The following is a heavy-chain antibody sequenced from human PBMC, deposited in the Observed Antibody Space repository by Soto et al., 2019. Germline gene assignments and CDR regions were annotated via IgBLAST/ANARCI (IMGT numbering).Heavy chain of an antibody. V-gene: IGHV3-66*01. CDR3: ATRMTTAPY. CDR2: IYSDGGT. CDR1: GFTVSNNY. Sequence: EVQLVQSGGGLVQPGGSLRLSCAASGFTVSNNYLSWVRQAPGKGLQWVSLIYSDGGTDYAESVKGRFTISRDNSKNTLYIQMNSLKAEDTAIYYCATRMTTAPYWGQGTLVTVSS. J-gene: IGHJ4*02. D-gene: IGHD4-17*01.